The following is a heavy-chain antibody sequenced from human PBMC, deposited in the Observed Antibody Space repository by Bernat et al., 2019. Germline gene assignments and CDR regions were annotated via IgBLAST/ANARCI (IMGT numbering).Heavy chain of an antibody. V-gene: IGHV3-30*18. J-gene: IGHJ4*02. CDR1: GFTFSSYG. CDR2: ISYDGSNK. Sequence: QVQLVESGGGVVQPGRSLRLSCAASGFTFSSYGMHWVRQAPGKGLEWVAVISYDGSNKYYADSVKGRFTISRDNSKNTLYLQMNSLRAEDTAVYYCAKGGGAQDYFDYWGQGTLVTVS. D-gene: IGHD3-16*01. CDR3: AKGGGAQDYFDY.